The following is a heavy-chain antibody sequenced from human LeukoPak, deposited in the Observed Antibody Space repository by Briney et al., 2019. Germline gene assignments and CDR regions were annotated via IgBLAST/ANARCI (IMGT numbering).Heavy chain of an antibody. CDR1: GFTFSSHS. D-gene: IGHD1-26*01. CDR2: ISSSSSTI. Sequence: GGSLRLSCAASGFTFSSHSMNWVRQAPGKGLEWVSYISSSSSTIYYADSVKGRFTISRDNAKNSLYLQMNSLRAEDTAVYYCASPAHSGSSLDAFDIWGQGTMVTVSS. CDR3: ASPAHSGSSLDAFDI. J-gene: IGHJ3*02. V-gene: IGHV3-48*04.